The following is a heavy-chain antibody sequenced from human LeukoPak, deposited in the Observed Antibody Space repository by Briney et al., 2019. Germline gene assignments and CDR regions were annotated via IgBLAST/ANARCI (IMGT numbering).Heavy chain of an antibody. CDR1: GFSLSSFA. CDR3: TKDPNGDYIGAFDP. D-gene: IGHD4-17*01. Sequence: GGSLRLSCAASGFSLSSFAMTWVRQAPGKGLEWVSSITGGHYATYNTDSVKGRFTISRDNAKNTLYLQMNSLRADDTAIYYCTKDPNGDYIGAFDPWGQGTLVTVSS. V-gene: IGHV3-23*01. J-gene: IGHJ5*02. CDR2: ITGGHYAT.